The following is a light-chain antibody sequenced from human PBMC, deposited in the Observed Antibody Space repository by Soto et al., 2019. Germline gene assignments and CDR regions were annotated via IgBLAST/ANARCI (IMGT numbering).Light chain of an antibody. V-gene: IGKV3-20*01. CDR1: QSVSSSY. Sequence: EIVLTQSPGTLSLSPGERATLSCRASQSVSSSYLAWYQQKPGKAPRLLIYGASSRATGIPDRFSGSGSGTGFTLTISRLEPEDFAAYYCQQYGSSQYTFGQGTKLEIK. CDR2: GAS. J-gene: IGKJ2*01. CDR3: QQYGSSQYT.